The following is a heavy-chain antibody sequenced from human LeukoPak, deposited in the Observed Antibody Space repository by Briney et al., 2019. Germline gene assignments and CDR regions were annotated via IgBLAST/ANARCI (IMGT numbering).Heavy chain of an antibody. CDR1: GFTFSSYA. D-gene: IGHD2-2*02. CDR3: AKEGCSSTSCYTGFDY. Sequence: GGSLRLSCAASGFTFSSYAMSWVRQAPGKGLEWVSAISGSGGSTYYADSVKGRFTISRDNSKNTLYLQMNSLRAEDTAVYYCAKEGCSSTSCYTGFDYWGQGTLVTVSS. CDR2: ISGSGGST. J-gene: IGHJ4*02. V-gene: IGHV3-23*01.